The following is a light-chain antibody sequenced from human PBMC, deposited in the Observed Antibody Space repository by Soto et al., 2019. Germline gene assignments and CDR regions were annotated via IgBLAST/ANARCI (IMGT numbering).Light chain of an antibody. CDR1: NGSIVSNY. V-gene: IGLV6-57*04. J-gene: IGLJ1*01. CDR2: EDS. Sequence: NFMLTQPHSVSESPGKTVTISCTRSNGSIVSNYVQWYQQRPGSAPTTVIYEDSRRHSGVPDRFSGSIDTSSNSASLTISGLKTEDEADYYCQSSDANSQGLFGTGTKLTVL. CDR3: QSSDANSQGL.